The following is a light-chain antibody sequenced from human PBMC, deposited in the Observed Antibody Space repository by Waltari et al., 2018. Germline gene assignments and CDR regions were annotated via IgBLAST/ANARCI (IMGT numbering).Light chain of an antibody. J-gene: IGLJ2*01. CDR3: AAWDDRLSAVA. CDR1: TSTVRRHP. Sequence: QSVLTQPPSASGTPGQRVTISCFGRTSTVRRHPVYWYQHIPGTAPKLLIFRNNQRPSGVPDRFSASGSGTSASLAISGLRSEDEALYFCAAWDDRLSAVAFGGGTKLTVL. V-gene: IGLV1-47*01. CDR2: RNN.